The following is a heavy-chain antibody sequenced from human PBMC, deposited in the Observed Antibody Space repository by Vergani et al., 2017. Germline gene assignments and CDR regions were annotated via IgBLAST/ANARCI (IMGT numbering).Heavy chain of an antibody. CDR1: GYTFTSYG. J-gene: IGHJ4*02. D-gene: IGHD3-16*01. Sequence: QVQLVQSGAEVKKPGASVKVSCKASGYTFTSYGISWVRQAPGQGLEWMGWISAGNGNTKYSQKFQGRVTITRDTSASTAYMELSSLRSEDTAVYYCARDRYSPALGDFDYWGQGTLVTVSS. CDR2: ISAGNGNT. CDR3: ARDRYSPALGDFDY. V-gene: IGHV1-18*01.